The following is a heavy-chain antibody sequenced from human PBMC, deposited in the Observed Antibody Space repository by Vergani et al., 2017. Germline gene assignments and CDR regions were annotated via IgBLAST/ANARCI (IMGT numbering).Heavy chain of an antibody. CDR1: GGTFSSYA. V-gene: IGHV1-69*01. Sequence: QVQLVQSGAEVKKPGSSVKVSCKASGGTFSSYAISWVRQAPGQGLEWMGGIIPIFGTANYAQKFQGRVTITADESTSTAYMELSSLRSEDTAVYYCARVVPAAMYYYYYGMDVWGQGTTVTVSS. D-gene: IGHD2-2*01. CDR3: ARVVPAAMYYYYYGMDV. CDR2: IIPIFGTA. J-gene: IGHJ6*02.